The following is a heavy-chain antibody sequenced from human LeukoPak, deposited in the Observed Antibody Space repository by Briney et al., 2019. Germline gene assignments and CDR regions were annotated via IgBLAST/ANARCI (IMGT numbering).Heavy chain of an antibody. CDR3: ARDSTDYGDYLIDY. CDR2: INSRDSTI. Sequence: GGSLRLFCAASGFTFSSYEMNWVRQATGKGVEGVSYINSRDSTIYYTDSVQGRFIISRDNAKNSLYLQMNSLRAEDTAVYYCARDSTDYGDYLIDYWGQGTLVTVSS. D-gene: IGHD4-17*01. J-gene: IGHJ4*02. CDR1: GFTFSSYE. V-gene: IGHV3-48*03.